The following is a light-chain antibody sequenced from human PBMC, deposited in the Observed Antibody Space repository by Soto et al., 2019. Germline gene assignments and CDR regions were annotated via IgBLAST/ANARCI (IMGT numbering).Light chain of an antibody. CDR1: QSVLYSSNNKNY. Sequence: DIVMTQSPDSLAVSLGERATINCKSSQSVLYSSNNKNYLAWYQQKTGQPPKLLIYWASTRVSGIPDRFSGSGSGTDFSLPIISLQDEDVAVYYCQQYYSTPPLFTFGPGTKVDIK. V-gene: IGKV4-1*01. CDR2: WAS. J-gene: IGKJ3*01. CDR3: QQYYSTPPLFT.